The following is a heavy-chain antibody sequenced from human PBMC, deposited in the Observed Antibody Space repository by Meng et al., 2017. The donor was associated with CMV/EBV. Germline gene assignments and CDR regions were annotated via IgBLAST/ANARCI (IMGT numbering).Heavy chain of an antibody. CDR1: AYTCTSYY. J-gene: IGHJ4*02. D-gene: IGHD6-13*01. Sequence: QVQLVQSGAEVREPGASVKVSCKASAYTCTSYYMHWVRQAPGQGLEWMGIINPSGGSTSYAQKFQGRVTMTRDTSTSTVYMELSSLRSEDTAVYYCALAEYSSSLFDYWGQGTLVTVSS. CDR2: INPSGGST. CDR3: ALAEYSSSLFDY. V-gene: IGHV1-46*01.